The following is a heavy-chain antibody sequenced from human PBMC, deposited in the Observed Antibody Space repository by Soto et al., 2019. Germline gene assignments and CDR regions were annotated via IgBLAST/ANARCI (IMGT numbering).Heavy chain of an antibody. CDR2: IWFDGIKK. Sequence: QVQLVESGGGVVQPGNSRRLSCETSGFTFSSYGMHWVRQAPGKGLEWVALIWFDGIKKYYADSVRGRFTISRDHAESTVYLQMHSLRAEDTAGYSCARGFIEWCPVDYWGQGTLVSVSS. CDR3: ARGFIEWCPVDY. D-gene: IGHD2-15*01. V-gene: IGHV3-33*01. CDR1: GFTFSSYG. J-gene: IGHJ4*02.